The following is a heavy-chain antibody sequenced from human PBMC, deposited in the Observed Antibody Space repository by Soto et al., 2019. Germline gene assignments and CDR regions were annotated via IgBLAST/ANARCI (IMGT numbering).Heavy chain of an antibody. CDR3: AREDEEVAGRGDFDY. J-gene: IGHJ4*02. Sequence: SVKFSCKASGGTFSSYAIIWVRQAPGQGLEWMGAIIPIFGTANYARKFQGRVTITADESTSTAYMELSSLRSEDTAVYYCAREDEEVAGRGDFDYWGQGTLVTVSS. V-gene: IGHV1-69*13. CDR2: IIPIFGTA. CDR1: GGTFSSYA. D-gene: IGHD6-19*01.